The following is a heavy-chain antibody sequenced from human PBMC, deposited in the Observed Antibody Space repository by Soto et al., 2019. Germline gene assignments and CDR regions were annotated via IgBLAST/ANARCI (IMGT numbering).Heavy chain of an antibody. D-gene: IGHD6-13*01. Sequence: SVKVSCKASGFTFTSSAVQWVRQARGQRLEWIGWIVVGSGNTNYAQKFQERVTITRDMSTSTAYMELSSLRSEDTAVYYCAAGYSSSWHYYYYGMDVWGQGTTVTVSS. CDR3: AAGYSSSWHYYYYGMDV. J-gene: IGHJ6*02. V-gene: IGHV1-58*01. CDR1: GFTFTSSA. CDR2: IVVGSGNT.